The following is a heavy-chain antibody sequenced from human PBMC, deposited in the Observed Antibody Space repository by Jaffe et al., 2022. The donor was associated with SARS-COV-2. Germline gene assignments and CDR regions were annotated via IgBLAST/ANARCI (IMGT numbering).Heavy chain of an antibody. CDR3: ARGLQKSFYRYLDF. CDR1: GGSISSADYY. J-gene: IGHJ4*02. CDR2: IFYSGST. V-gene: IGHV4-31*03. D-gene: IGHD4-4*01. Sequence: QVQLQESGPGLVKPSQTLSLTCTVSGGSISSADYYWAWIRQHPGKGLEWIGNIFYSGSTYYNPSLKSRLIISVDTSKNQFSLRLSSATAADTAVYYCARGLQKSFYRYLDFWGQGILVTVSS.